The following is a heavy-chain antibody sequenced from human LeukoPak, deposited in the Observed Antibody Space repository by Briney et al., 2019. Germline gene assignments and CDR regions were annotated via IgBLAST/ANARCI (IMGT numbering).Heavy chain of an antibody. CDR1: GGSISSYY. D-gene: IGHD3-22*01. Sequence: SETLSLTCTVSGGSISSYYWSWIWQPPGKGLEWIGYIYYSGSTNYNPSLRSRVTISVDTSKNQFSLKLTSVTAADTAVYYCARLRRGFDISGYYAFDIWAKGQWSPSLQ. V-gene: IGHV4-59*01. CDR2: IYYSGST. CDR3: ARLRRGFDISGYYAFDI. J-gene: IGHJ3*02.